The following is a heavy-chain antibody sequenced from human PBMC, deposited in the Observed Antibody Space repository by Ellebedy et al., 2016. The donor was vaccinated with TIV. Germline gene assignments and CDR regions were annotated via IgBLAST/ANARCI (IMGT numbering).Heavy chain of an antibody. CDR2: IKQDGSEK. D-gene: IGHD6-19*01. CDR3: ARGPGIAVAG. Sequence: GESLKISXAASGFTFSNHWMSWVRQAPGKGLEWVAKIKQDGSEKYYVDSVKGRFTISRDNAKNTLYLQMNSLRAEETAVYYCARGPGIAVAGWGQGTLVTVSS. V-gene: IGHV3-7*04. CDR1: GFTFSNHW. J-gene: IGHJ4*02.